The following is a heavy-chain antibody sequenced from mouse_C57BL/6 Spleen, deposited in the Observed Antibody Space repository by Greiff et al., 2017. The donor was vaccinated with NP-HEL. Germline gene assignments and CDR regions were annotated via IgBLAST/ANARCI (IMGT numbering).Heavy chain of an antibody. Sequence: VQLQQSGPELVKPGASVKISCKASGYSFTGYYMNWVKQSPEKSLEWIGEINPSTGGTTYNQKFKAKATLTVDKSSSTAYMQLKSLTSEDSAVYYCARSGTTVVGYFDVWGTGTTVTVSS. CDR3: ARSGTTVVGYFDV. CDR2: INPSTGGT. D-gene: IGHD1-1*01. CDR1: GYSFTGYY. V-gene: IGHV1-42*01. J-gene: IGHJ1*03.